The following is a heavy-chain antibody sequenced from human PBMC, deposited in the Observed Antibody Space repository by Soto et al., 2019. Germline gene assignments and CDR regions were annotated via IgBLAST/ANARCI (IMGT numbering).Heavy chain of an antibody. CDR1: GGSFSGYY. J-gene: IGHJ6*03. V-gene: IGHV4-34*01. CDR3: ARAGPTMVRGVIKSSYYYYYKGV. D-gene: IGHD3-10*01. CDR2: INHSGST. Sequence: SETLPLTCAVYGGSFSGYYWSWIRQPPGKGLEWIGEINHSGSTNYNPSLKSRVTISVDTSKNQFSLKLSSVTAADTAVYYCARAGPTMVRGVIKSSYYYYYKGVWGKGTTVT.